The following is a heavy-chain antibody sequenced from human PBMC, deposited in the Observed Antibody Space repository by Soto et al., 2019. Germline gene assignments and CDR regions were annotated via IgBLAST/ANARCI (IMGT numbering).Heavy chain of an antibody. J-gene: IGHJ5*02. CDR1: GGSISSYY. D-gene: IGHD6-19*01. CDR3: ARSALIGSGWYGWWFDP. V-gene: IGHV4-59*08. CDR2: IYYSGST. Sequence: SETQSLTCTVAGGSISSYYWSWIRQPPGKGLEWIGYIYYSGSTNYNPSLKSRVTISVDTSKNQFSLKLSSVTAADTAVYYCARSALIGSGWYGWWFDPWGQGTLVTVSS.